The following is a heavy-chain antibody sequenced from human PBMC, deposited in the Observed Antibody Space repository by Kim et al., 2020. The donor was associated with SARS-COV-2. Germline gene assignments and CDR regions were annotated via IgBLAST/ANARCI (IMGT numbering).Heavy chain of an antibody. CDR1: GYNFTADW. J-gene: IGHJ4*02. CDR2: INPGSGAT. CDR3: ARGRGNDY. V-gene: IGHV1-46*01. Sequence: ASVKVSCKASGYNFTADWIYWVRQAPGQGLEWMGAINPGSGATTYAQNFQGRVSMTGDTSASTFYMEVTSLRSEDTAVYYCARGRGNDYWGQGTLITVSS. D-gene: IGHD3-10*01.